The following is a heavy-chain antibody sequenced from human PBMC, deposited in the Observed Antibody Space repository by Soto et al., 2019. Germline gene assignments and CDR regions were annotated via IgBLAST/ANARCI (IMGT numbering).Heavy chain of an antibody. D-gene: IGHD2-2*01. V-gene: IGHV3-23*01. CDR1: GFTFNNYW. CDR3: AKDLLVPAADYYYYGMDV. Sequence: GGSLRLSCAASGFTFNNYWMHWVRQAPGKGLEWVSAISGSGGSTYYADSVKGRFTISRDNSKNTLYLQMNSLRAEDTAVYYCAKDLLVPAADYYYYGMDVWGQGTTVTVSS. CDR2: ISGSGGST. J-gene: IGHJ6*02.